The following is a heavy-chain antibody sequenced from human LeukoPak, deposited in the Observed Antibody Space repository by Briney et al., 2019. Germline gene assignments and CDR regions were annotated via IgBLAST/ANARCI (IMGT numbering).Heavy chain of an antibody. CDR1: GYTFTSYG. Sequence: ASVKVSCKASGYTFTSYGISWVRQAPGQGLEWMGWISAYNGNANYAQKLQGRVTMTTDTSTSTAYMELRSLRSDDTAVYYCARGRGVTYYYDTEDAFDIWGQGTMVTVSS. CDR2: ISAYNGNA. J-gene: IGHJ3*02. CDR3: ARGRGVTYYYDTEDAFDI. D-gene: IGHD3-22*01. V-gene: IGHV1-18*01.